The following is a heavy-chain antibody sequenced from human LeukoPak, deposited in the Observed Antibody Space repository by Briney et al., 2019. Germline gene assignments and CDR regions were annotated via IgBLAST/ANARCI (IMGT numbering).Heavy chain of an antibody. D-gene: IGHD3-10*01. Sequence: PGGSLRLSCAASGFTFTSYAMTWVRQAPGKGLEWVAATVGIGPDTYHADSVKGRFTISRDNAKNSLYLQMNSLRAEDTAVYYCAKGGAVSSKSITLIRGTRKYYYYMDVWGKGTTVTISS. CDR3: AKGGAVSSKSITLIRGTRKYYYYMDV. V-gene: IGHV3-23*01. CDR2: TVGIGPDT. J-gene: IGHJ6*03. CDR1: GFTFTSYA.